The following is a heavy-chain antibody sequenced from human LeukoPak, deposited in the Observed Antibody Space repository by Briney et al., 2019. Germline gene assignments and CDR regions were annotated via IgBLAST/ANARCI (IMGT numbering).Heavy chain of an antibody. CDR1: GFTFSNYT. Sequence: PGGSLRLSCAASGFTFSNYTMHWIRQAPGKGLEWVAVISYDGSNKYYADSVKGRFTISRDNSKNTLYLQMNSLRAEDTAVYYCAKWDGDFDYWGQGTLVTVSS. CDR3: AKWDGDFDY. CDR2: ISYDGSNK. V-gene: IGHV3-30*04. D-gene: IGHD1-26*01. J-gene: IGHJ4*02.